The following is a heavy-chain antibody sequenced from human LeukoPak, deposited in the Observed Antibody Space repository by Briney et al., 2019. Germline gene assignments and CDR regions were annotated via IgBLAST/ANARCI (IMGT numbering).Heavy chain of an antibody. CDR3: ARRHTHSSSWRYFDY. V-gene: IGHV4-34*01. D-gene: IGHD6-13*01. J-gene: IGHJ4*02. Sequence: PSETLSLTCTVYGGPFSGYYWSWIRQPPGKGLEWIGEINHSGSTNYNPSLKSRVTISVDTSKNQFSLKLSSVTAADTAVYYCARRHTHSSSWRYFDYWGQGTLVTVSS. CDR1: GGPFSGYY. CDR2: INHSGST.